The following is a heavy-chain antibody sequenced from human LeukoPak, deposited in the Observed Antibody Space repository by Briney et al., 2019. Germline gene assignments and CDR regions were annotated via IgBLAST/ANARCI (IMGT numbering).Heavy chain of an antibody. J-gene: IGHJ5*02. CDR1: GYTFTNYG. Sequence: GASVKVSCKASGYTFTNYGISWVRQAPGQGLEWMGWISAYNGNTHYAQNLQGRVTMTTDTSTGTAYMELKSLRSDDTAVYYCARGGHRRYYYTSGSAFDPWGQGTLVTVSS. V-gene: IGHV1-18*01. CDR2: ISAYNGNT. D-gene: IGHD3-10*01. CDR3: ARGGHRRYYYTSGSAFDP.